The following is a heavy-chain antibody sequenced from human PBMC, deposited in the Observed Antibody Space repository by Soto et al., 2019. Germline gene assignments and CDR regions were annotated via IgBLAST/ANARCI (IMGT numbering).Heavy chain of an antibody. J-gene: IGHJ6*02. CDR1: GFTFSDYY. D-gene: IGHD6-6*01. V-gene: IGHV3-11*01. Sequence: AGSLTLSSAASGFTFSDYYMSWIRQAPGKGLEWVSYISSSGSTIYYADSVKGRFTISRDNAKNSLYLQMNSLRAEDTAVYYCARTYSSSFAGGMDVWGQGTTVTVSS. CDR2: ISSSGSTI. CDR3: ARTYSSSFAGGMDV.